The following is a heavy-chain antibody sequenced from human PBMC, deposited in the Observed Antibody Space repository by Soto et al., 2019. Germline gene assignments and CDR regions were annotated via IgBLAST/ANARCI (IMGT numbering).Heavy chain of an antibody. J-gene: IGHJ4*02. V-gene: IGHV3-7*03. D-gene: IGHD3-16*02. CDR3: ASHDYVWGSYRSRPFDY. Sequence: GGSLRLSCAASGFTFSSYWMSWVRQAPGKGLEWVANIKQDGSEKYYVDSVKGRFTISRDNAKNSLYLQMNSLRAEDTAVYYCASHDYVWGSYRSRPFDYWGQGTLVTVSS. CDR1: GFTFSSYW. CDR2: IKQDGSEK.